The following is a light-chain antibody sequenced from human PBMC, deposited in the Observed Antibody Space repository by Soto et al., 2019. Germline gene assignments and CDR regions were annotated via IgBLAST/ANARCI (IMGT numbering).Light chain of an antibody. V-gene: IGKV1-39*01. J-gene: IGKJ2*01. CDR3: QQSYSTPPYT. Sequence: DIQMTQSPSSLSASVGDRVTITCRASQSISNDLYWYQQKPGKAPKLLIYAASSLQGGVPSRFSGSGSGTDFTLTIISLQPEDFATYYCQQSYSTPPYTFGQGTRLEIK. CDR2: AAS. CDR1: QSISND.